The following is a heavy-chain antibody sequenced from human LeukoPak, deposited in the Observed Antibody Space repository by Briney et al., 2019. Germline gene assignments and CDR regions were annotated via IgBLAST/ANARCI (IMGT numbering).Heavy chain of an antibody. CDR2: IKQDGNEK. V-gene: IGHV3-7*01. D-gene: IGHD3-22*01. CDR3: ARDSPYYYDSSGYYYQPFDY. CDR1: GFTFSTYW. Sequence: GGSLRLSCAASGFTFSTYWMNWVRQTPGKGLEWVANIKQDGNEKYYVDSVKGRFTISRDNSKNTLYLQMNSLRAEDTAVYYCARDSPYYYDSSGYYYQPFDYWGQGTLVTVSS. J-gene: IGHJ4*02.